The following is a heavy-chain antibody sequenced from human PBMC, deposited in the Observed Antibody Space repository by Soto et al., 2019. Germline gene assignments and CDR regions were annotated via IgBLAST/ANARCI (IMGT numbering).Heavy chain of an antibody. D-gene: IGHD5-12*01. CDR2: IKQDGSEK. Sequence: PGGSLRLSCAASGFTFSSYWMSWVRQAPGKGLEWVANIKQDGSEKYYVDSVKGRFTISRDNAKNSLYLQMNSLRAEDTAVYYCARDILVATIDYYYYYMDVWGKGTTVTVSS. V-gene: IGHV3-7*01. CDR3: ARDILVATIDYYYYYMDV. J-gene: IGHJ6*03. CDR1: GFTFSSYW.